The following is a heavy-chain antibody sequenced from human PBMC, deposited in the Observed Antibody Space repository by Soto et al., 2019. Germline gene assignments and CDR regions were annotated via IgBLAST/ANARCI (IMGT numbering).Heavy chain of an antibody. CDR2: INPNSGGT. J-gene: IGHJ5*02. D-gene: IGHD6-13*01. V-gene: IGHV1-2*04. Sequence: XSVKVSCKASGYPFTGYYMHWVRQAPGQGLEWMGWINPNSGGTNYAQKFQGWVTMSRDTSISTAYMELSRLRSDDTAVYYCARETAAAFDPWGQGTLVTVSS. CDR3: ARETAAAFDP. CDR1: GYPFTGYY.